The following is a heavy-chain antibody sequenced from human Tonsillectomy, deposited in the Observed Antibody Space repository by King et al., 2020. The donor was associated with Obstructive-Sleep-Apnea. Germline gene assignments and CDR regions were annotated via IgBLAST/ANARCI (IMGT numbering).Heavy chain of an antibody. Sequence: QLQESGPGLVKPSETLSLTCTLSGGSISSYYWSWIRQPPGKGLEWIGYSYYSGTTNYNPSPNSRVTISIDTSKNQFSLRLGSVTAADTAVYYCARGSSGYSYGWGQGTLVTVSS. CDR2: SYYSGTT. V-gene: IGHV4-59*01. D-gene: IGHD5-18*01. J-gene: IGHJ4*02. CDR1: GGSISSYY. CDR3: ARGSSGYSYG.